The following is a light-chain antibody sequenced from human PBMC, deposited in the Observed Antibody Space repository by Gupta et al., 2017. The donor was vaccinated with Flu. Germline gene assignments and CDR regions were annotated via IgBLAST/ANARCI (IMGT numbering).Light chain of an antibody. CDR2: DVS. CDR1: TSDVGGYNS. CDR3: SSYTSGSTLVVA. Sequence: QSALTQPASVSGSPGQSITISCTGTTSDVGGYNSVSWYQQRPGTAPKLMIYDVSNRPSGISNRFSRSKSGNTASLTISGLQAEDEADYYCSSYTSGSTLVVAFGGGTKLTVL. V-gene: IGLV2-14*01. J-gene: IGLJ2*01.